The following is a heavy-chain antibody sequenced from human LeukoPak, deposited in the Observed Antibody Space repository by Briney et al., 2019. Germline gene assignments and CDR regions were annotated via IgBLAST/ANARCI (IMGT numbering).Heavy chain of an antibody. CDR1: GFTFSSYS. Sequence: GGSLRLSCAASGFTFSSYSMNWVRQAPGKGLEWVSYISSSSSTIYYADSVKGRFTISRDNAKNSLYLQMNSLRAENTAVYYCARDGRGYSYGYRAFDIWGQGTMVTVSS. CDR2: ISSSSSTI. J-gene: IGHJ3*02. V-gene: IGHV3-48*01. D-gene: IGHD5-18*01. CDR3: ARDGRGYSYGYRAFDI.